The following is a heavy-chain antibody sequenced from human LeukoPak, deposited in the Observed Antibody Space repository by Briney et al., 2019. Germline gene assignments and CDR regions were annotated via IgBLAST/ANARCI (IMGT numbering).Heavy chain of an antibody. J-gene: IGHJ3*02. Sequence: PGGSLRLSCAASGFTFSSYAMHWVRQAPGKGLEWVAVISYDGSNKYYADSVKGRFTISRDNSKNTLYLQMNSLRAEDTAVYYCARADEYYDFWSGYYWRAFDIWGQGTMVTVSS. D-gene: IGHD3-3*01. V-gene: IGHV3-30-3*01. CDR3: ARADEYYDFWSGYYWRAFDI. CDR2: ISYDGSNK. CDR1: GFTFSSYA.